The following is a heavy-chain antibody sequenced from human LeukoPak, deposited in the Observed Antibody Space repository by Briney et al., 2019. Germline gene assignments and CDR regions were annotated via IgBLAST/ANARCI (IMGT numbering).Heavy chain of an antibody. CDR2: ITGGGSGI. D-gene: IGHD3-9*01. J-gene: IGHJ4*02. CDR1: GFTFSNYA. V-gene: IGHV3-23*01. CDR3: AKWGDYDVLTGYYVSDY. Sequence: GGSLRLSCAASGFTFSNYAMSWVRQAPGKGREWVSAITGGGSGIYYADSMKSRFTISRDNSKNTLYLQINSLRAEDTAVYYCAKWGDYDVLTGYYVSDYWGQGTLVTVSS.